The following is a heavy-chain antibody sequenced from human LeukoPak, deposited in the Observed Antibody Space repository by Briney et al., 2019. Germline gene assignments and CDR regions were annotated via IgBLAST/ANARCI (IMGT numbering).Heavy chain of an antibody. J-gene: IGHJ1*01. CDR2: IYYSGST. Sequence: SETLSLTCTVSGGSIISSSYYWGWIRQPPGKGLEWIGSIYYSGSTYYNPSLKSRVTISVDTSKNQFSLKLSSVTAADTAVYYCARHGRQGDYYDSSGYYLGFQHWGQGTLVTVSS. D-gene: IGHD3-22*01. CDR3: ARHGRQGDYYDSSGYYLGFQH. CDR1: GGSIISSSYY. V-gene: IGHV4-39*01.